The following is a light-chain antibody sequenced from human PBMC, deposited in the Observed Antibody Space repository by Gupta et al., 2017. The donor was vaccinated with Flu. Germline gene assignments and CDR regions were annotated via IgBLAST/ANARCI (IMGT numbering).Light chain of an antibody. V-gene: IGLV3-25*03. CDR3: QSADSSGSLKV. CDR2: KDT. Sequence: YELTQPPSVSVSPGQTARITCSGDALPKHFVYWYQQRPGQAPLLLIFKDTERPSGIPDRFSGSTSGTTVTLTISGVEAEDEADYYCQSADSSGSLKVFGTGTKVTVL. CDR1: ALPKHF. J-gene: IGLJ1*01.